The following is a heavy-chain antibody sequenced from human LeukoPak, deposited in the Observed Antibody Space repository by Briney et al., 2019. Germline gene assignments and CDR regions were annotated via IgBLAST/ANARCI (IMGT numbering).Heavy chain of an antibody. CDR1: EYTFTDYY. CDR2: ISPSSGGT. J-gene: IGHJ4*02. Sequence: ASVKVSCKASEYTFTDYYVHWVRQAPGQGLEWMGWISPSSGGTNYAQKFQGRVTMTRDTSISTAYMELSSLRSDDTAVYYCARGWGFGSIDYWGQGTLVTVSS. CDR3: ARGWGFGSIDY. D-gene: IGHD7-27*01. V-gene: IGHV1-2*02.